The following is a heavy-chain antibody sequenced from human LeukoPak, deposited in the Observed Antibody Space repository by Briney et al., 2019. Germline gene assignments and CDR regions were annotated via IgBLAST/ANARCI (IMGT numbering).Heavy chain of an antibody. Sequence: GGSLRLSCAASGFTFSRYLMSWVRQAPGKGLEWVANIKQDGSEKYFVDSVKGRFTISRDDAKNSLYLQMNSLRAEDTAVYYCARGDSGSSYRLFYFDFWGQGTLVTVSS. V-gene: IGHV3-7*03. CDR3: ARGDSGSSYRLFYFDF. CDR1: GFTFSRYL. D-gene: IGHD1-26*01. CDR2: IKQDGSEK. J-gene: IGHJ4*02.